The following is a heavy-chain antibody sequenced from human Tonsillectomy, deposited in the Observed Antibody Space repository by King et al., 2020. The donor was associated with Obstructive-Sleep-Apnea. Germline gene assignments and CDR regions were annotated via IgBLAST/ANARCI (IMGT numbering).Heavy chain of an antibody. CDR2: IYSGGST. CDR3: ARDSTTQHWWFDY. V-gene: IGHV3-66*01. CDR1: GFTVSSNY. Sequence: EVQLVESGGGLVQPGGSLRLSCAASGFTVSSNYMSWVRQAPGKGLEWVSVIYSGGSTLYADSVKGRFTISRDNSTNTLSLQMNSLRAEDTAVYYCARDSTTQHWWFDYWGQGTLVTVSS. J-gene: IGHJ4*02. D-gene: IGHD2-8*02.